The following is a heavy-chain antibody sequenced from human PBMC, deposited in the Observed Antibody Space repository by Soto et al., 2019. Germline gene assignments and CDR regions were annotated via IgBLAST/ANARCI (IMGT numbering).Heavy chain of an antibody. V-gene: IGHV3-7*03. J-gene: IGHJ6*02. Sequence: GGSLRLSCVGSGFRISSYFMSWIRQAPGKGLEWVANIKEDGSEKYYVESVKGRFTISRDNAKNSLYLQVNSLRDEDTAVYYCARPRFRGMDVWGQGTTVTVS. D-gene: IGHD3-10*01. CDR1: GFRISSYF. CDR3: ARPRFRGMDV. CDR2: IKEDGSEK.